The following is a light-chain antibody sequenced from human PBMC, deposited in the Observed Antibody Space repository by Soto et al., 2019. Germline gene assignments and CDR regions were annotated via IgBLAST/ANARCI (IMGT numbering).Light chain of an antibody. J-gene: IGLJ2*01. V-gene: IGLV2-14*01. CDR2: EVS. Sequence: QSALTQPASVSGSPGQSITISCTGTSSDVGGYNYVSWYQQHPGKAPKLMIYEVSNRPSGVSNRFSGSKSGNTASLTISGLQAEDEADYYCTSYTSSRTLVFGGGTQLTV. CDR3: TSYTSSRTLV. CDR1: SSDVGGYNY.